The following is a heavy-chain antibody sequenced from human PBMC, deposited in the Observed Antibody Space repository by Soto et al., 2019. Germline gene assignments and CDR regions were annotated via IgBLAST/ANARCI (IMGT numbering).Heavy chain of an antibody. J-gene: IGHJ6*02. Sequence: LRLSCAASGFTFGDYAMHWVRQVPGKGLEWVSGFKWNSGDVGYADSVKGRFTISRDNARNSLYLQMNSLRPEDTAVYYCAKDRSSGSPYYGMDFWGQGTMVTVSS. V-gene: IGHV3-9*01. CDR1: GFTFGDYA. CDR2: FKWNSGDV. CDR3: AKDRSSGSPYYGMDF. D-gene: IGHD3-10*01.